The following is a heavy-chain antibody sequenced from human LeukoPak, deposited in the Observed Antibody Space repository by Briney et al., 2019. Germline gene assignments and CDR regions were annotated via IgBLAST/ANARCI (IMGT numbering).Heavy chain of an antibody. Sequence: SETLSLTCTVSGDSISSSYWGWIPHPAGKGLEWIGRIHTSGSTYYSPSLKSRVTMSVDTSTNQFSLKLSSVTAADTAMYYWARVRLGRGLDYWGQGTLVTVSS. CDR3: ARVRLGRGLDY. J-gene: IGHJ4*02. V-gene: IGHV4-4*07. CDR1: GDSISSSY. D-gene: IGHD6-19*01. CDR2: IHTSGST.